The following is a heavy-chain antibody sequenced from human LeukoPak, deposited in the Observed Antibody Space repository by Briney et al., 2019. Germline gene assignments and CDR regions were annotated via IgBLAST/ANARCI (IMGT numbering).Heavy chain of an antibody. CDR3: ARCLPGQAEITMLQNWFDS. CDR1: GYSIRSGYY. D-gene: IGHD3-10*01. Sequence: SETLSLTRTVSGYSIRSGYYWGWIRQPPGKGLEWIGSIYHSGSTYYNPSLKSRVTISVDTSKNQFSLKLSSVTAADTAVYYCARCLPGQAEITMLQNWFDSWGQGTLVTVSS. V-gene: IGHV4-38-2*02. J-gene: IGHJ5*01. CDR2: IYHSGST.